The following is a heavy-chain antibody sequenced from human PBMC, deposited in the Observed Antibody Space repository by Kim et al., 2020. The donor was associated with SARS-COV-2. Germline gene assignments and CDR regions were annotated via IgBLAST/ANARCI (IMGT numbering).Heavy chain of an antibody. CDR3: ARGREITGGNYYYYGMDV. V-gene: IGHV1-69*13. Sequence: SVKVSCKASGGTFSSYAISWVRQAPGQGLEWMGGIIPIFGTANYAQKFQGRVTITADESTSTAYMELSSLRSEDTAVYYCARGREITGGNYYYYGMDVWGQGTTVTVSS. CDR2: IIPIFGTA. J-gene: IGHJ6*02. D-gene: IGHD3-10*01. CDR1: GGTFSSYA.